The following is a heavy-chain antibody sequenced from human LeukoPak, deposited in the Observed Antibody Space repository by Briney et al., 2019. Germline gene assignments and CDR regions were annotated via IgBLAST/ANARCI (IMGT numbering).Heavy chain of an antibody. J-gene: IGHJ4*02. Sequence: PGGSLRLSCAASGFTFSSYGMHWVRQAPGKGLEWVAVISYDGSNKYYADSVKGRFTISRDNSKNTLYLQMNSLRAEDTAVYYCAKVGRKSEEQWLVPYYFDYWGQGTLVTVSS. D-gene: IGHD6-19*01. CDR2: ISYDGSNK. CDR3: AKVGRKSEEQWLVPYYFDY. V-gene: IGHV3-30*18. CDR1: GFTFSSYG.